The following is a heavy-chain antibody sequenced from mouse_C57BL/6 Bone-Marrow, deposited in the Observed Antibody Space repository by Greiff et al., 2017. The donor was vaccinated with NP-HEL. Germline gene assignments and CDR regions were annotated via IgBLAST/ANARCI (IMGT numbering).Heavy chain of an antibody. CDR1: GYTFTSYW. V-gene: IGHV1-55*01. CDR3: ARGGSRDWYFDV. D-gene: IGHD1-1*01. Sequence: QVQLQQPGAELVKPGASVKMSCKASGYTFTSYWITWVKQRPGQGLEWIGDIYPGSGSTNYNEKFKSKATLTVDTSSSTAYMQLSSLTSEDSAVYCCARGGSRDWYFDVWGTGTTVTVSS. CDR2: IYPGSGST. J-gene: IGHJ1*03.